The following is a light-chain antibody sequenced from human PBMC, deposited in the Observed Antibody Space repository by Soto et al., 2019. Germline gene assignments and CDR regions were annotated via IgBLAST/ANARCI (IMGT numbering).Light chain of an antibody. J-gene: IGKJ1*01. Sequence: DIQMTQSPSTLSASVGDPVTVXXRASQSVSGWLAWYQQKPGEAPKLXIYDASALPRGVPSRFSGSGSGTKFTLTIASLQPDDFATYYCQQYETFSGTFGPGTKVDIK. V-gene: IGKV1-5*01. CDR3: QQYETFSGT. CDR2: DAS. CDR1: QSVSGW.